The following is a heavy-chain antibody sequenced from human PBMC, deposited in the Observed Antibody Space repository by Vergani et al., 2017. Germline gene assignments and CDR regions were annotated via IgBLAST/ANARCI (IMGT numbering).Heavy chain of an antibody. CDR2: IWYDGSNK. J-gene: IGHJ6*03. CDR3: ARPRTARIYYYYMDV. CDR1: GFRFSSYG. Sequence: QVQLVESGGGVVQPGRSLRLSCAASGFRFSSYGMNWVRQAPGKGLEWVAVIWYDGSNKYYADSVKGRFTISRDNSQNTVNLQMNSLRVDDTAVYYCARPRTARIYYYYMDVWGKGTTVTVSS. V-gene: IGHV3-33*01. D-gene: IGHD6-6*01.